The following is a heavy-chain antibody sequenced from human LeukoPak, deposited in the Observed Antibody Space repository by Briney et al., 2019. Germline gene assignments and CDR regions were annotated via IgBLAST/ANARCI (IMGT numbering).Heavy chain of an antibody. CDR1: GYTFRTYY. D-gene: IGHD2-21*02. J-gene: IGHJ4*02. Sequence: GASVKVSCETSGYTFRTYYIYWVRQAPGQGLEWMGRFTPSGGTTKYAQNFQGRVTMTRDTSTNTVYMELSSLRSDDTAVYYCAGGDCSEGNCYSDYWGQGTLVTVSS. CDR2: FTPSGGTT. V-gene: IGHV1-46*01. CDR3: AGGDCSEGNCYSDY.